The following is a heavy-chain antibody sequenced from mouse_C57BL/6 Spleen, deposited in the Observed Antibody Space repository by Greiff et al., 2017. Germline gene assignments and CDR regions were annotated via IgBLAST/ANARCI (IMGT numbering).Heavy chain of an antibody. V-gene: IGHV5-17*01. CDR3: ARKYYGSSYWYFDV. CDR1: GFTFSDYG. CDR2: ISSGSSTI. J-gene: IGHJ1*03. Sequence: VQLKESGGGLVKPGGSLKLSCAASGFTFSDYGMHWVRQAPEQGLEWVAYISSGSSTIYYADTVKGRFTISRDNAKNTLFLQMTSLRSEDTAMYYCARKYYGSSYWYFDVWGTGTTVTVSS. D-gene: IGHD1-1*01.